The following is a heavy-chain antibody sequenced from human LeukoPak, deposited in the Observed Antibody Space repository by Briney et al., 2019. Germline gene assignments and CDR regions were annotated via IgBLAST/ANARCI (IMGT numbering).Heavy chain of an antibody. CDR3: AKTGEQRLVFNWFDP. V-gene: IGHV3-30*18. CDR2: ISHDGSNK. D-gene: IGHD6-13*01. J-gene: IGHJ5*02. Sequence: GGSLRLSCAASGFTFSSYGMHWVRQAPGKGLEWVAVISHDGSNKYYADSVKGRFTISRDNSKNTLYLQMNSLRAEDTAVYYCAKTGEQRLVFNWFDPWGQGTLVTVSS. CDR1: GFTFSSYG.